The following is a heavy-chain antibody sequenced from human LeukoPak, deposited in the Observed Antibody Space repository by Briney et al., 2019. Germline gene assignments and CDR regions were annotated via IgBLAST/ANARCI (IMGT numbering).Heavy chain of an antibody. CDR3: AKDRSSGYYIDY. Sequence: HPGGSLRLSCAASGFTFSSYAMNWVRQAPGKGLEWVSAISGSGGSTYYADSVKGRFTISRDNSKNTLYLQMNSLRAEDTAVYYCAKDRSSGYYIDYWGQGTLVTVSS. CDR2: ISGSGGST. D-gene: IGHD3-22*01. V-gene: IGHV3-23*01. J-gene: IGHJ4*02. CDR1: GFTFSSYA.